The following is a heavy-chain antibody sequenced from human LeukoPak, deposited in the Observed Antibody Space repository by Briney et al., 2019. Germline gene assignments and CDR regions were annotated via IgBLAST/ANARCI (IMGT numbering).Heavy chain of an antibody. Sequence: SETLSLTCTVSGGSISSSSYYWRWIRQPPGKGLEWIGSIYYSGSTYYNPTLKSRVTISVDTSKNQFSLTLSSVTAADTAVYYCASTRYSSGWTRSFDYWGQGTLVTVSS. J-gene: IGHJ4*02. D-gene: IGHD6-19*01. CDR1: GGSISSSSYY. CDR3: ASTRYSSGWTRSFDY. V-gene: IGHV4-39*01. CDR2: IYYSGST.